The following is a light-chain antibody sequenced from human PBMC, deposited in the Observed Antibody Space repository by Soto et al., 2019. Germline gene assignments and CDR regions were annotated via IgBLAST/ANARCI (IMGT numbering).Light chain of an antibody. V-gene: IGKV1-9*01. CDR2: AAS. CDR1: QGISTF. CDR3: QQLQSYPLT. J-gene: IGKJ4*01. Sequence: IQLPQSPSSLSASIGDRVTITCRAGQGISTFLAWYQQTPRKAPKLLIYAASTLQSGVPSRFSGSGSGTDFTLTISSLQPEDFATYYCQQLQSYPLTFGGGTKVEIK.